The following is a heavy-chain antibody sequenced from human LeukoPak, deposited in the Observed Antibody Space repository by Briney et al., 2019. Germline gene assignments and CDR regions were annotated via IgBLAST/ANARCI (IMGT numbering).Heavy chain of an antibody. CDR3: AKGDWNDDSLDY. CDR2: IRYDGSNK. J-gene: IGHJ4*02. V-gene: IGHV3-30*02. D-gene: IGHD1-1*01. CDR1: GFTFSSYG. Sequence: PGGSLRLSCAASGFTFSSYGMHWVRQAPGKGLEWVAFIRYDGSNKYYADSVKGRFTISRDNSKNTLYLQMNSLRAEDTAVYYCAKGDWNDDSLDYWGQGTLVTVSS.